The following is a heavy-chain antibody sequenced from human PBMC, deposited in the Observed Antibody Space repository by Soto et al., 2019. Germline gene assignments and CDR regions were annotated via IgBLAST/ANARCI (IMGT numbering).Heavy chain of an antibody. CDR3: ARGSGSYGWFDP. Sequence: SETLSLTCTVSGGSIRSYYLSWIRQPPGKGLEWIGYIYYSGSTNYNPSLKSRVTISVDTSKNQFSLKLSSVTAADTAVYYCARGSGSYGWFDPWGQGTLVTVSS. V-gene: IGHV4-59*01. CDR1: GGSIRSYY. D-gene: IGHD1-26*01. CDR2: IYYSGST. J-gene: IGHJ5*02.